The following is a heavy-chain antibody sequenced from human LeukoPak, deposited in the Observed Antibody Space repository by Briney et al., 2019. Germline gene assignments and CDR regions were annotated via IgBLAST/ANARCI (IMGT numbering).Heavy chain of an antibody. Sequence: PGGSLRLSCATSGFTFSNYGMHWVRQAPGKGLEWVAFIRNDGSNKYYADSVKGRFTISRDNSKNTLYLQVNSLRAEDTAVYYCAKGKALNYGSGFYYYHYMDVWGKGTTVTVSS. V-gene: IGHV3-30*02. CDR3: AKGKALNYGSGFYYYHYMDV. CDR1: GFTFSNYG. D-gene: IGHD3-10*01. J-gene: IGHJ6*03. CDR2: IRNDGSNK.